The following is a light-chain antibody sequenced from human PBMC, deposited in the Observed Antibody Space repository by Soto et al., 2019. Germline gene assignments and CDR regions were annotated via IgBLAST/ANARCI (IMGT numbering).Light chain of an antibody. V-gene: IGKV1-17*01. CDR1: QGIRND. J-gene: IGKJ1*01. CDR3: QHYNSYSEA. CDR2: AAS. Sequence: DIQMTQSPSYLSSSVGDRVTITCRASQGIRNDLGWYQQKPGKAPKRLIYAASSLQSGVPSRFSGSGSGTEFTLTISSLKNEDFATYYCQHYNSYSEAFGQGTKVDIK.